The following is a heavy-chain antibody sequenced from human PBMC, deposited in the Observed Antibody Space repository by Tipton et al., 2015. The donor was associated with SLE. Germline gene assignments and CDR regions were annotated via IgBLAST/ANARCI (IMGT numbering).Heavy chain of an antibody. CDR3: AREDSSSWFYTRFDP. CDR1: GGSISSSNYF. Sequence: TLSLTCTVSGGSISSSNYFWGWIRQPPGRGLEWIGSFYHSGATYYSPSLQSRVTVSVDTSKNHFSLKLYSVTAADTAVYYCAREDSSSWFYTRFDPWGQGTLVTVSS. D-gene: IGHD2-2*02. CDR2: FYHSGAT. V-gene: IGHV4-39*07. J-gene: IGHJ5*02.